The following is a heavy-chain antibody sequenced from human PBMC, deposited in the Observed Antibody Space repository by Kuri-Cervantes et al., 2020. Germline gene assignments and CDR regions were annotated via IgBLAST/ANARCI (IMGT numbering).Heavy chain of an antibody. CDR3: ARGRGGY. D-gene: IGHD3-10*01. CDR2: ISYDGSNK. Sequence: GESLKISCAASGFTFSSYAMHWVRQAPGKGLEWVAVISYDGSNKYYAGSVKGRFTISRDNSKNTLYLQMNSLRAEDTAVYYCARGRGGYWGQGTLVTVSS. CDR1: GFTFSSYA. V-gene: IGHV3-30-3*01. J-gene: IGHJ4*02.